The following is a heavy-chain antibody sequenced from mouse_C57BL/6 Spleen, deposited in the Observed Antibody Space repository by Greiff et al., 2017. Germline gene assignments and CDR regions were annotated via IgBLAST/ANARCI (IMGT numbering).Heavy chain of an antibody. CDR1: GYTFTSYW. CDR2: IDPSDSYT. J-gene: IGHJ4*01. CDR3: APGEGYYAMDY. Sequence: VQLKQPGAELVRPGTSVKLSCKASGYTFTSYWMHWVKQRPGQGLEWIGVIDPSDSYTNYNQKFKGKATLTVDTSSSTAYMQLSSLTSEDSAVYYCAPGEGYYAMDYWGQGTSVTVSS. D-gene: IGHD3-3*01. V-gene: IGHV1-59*01.